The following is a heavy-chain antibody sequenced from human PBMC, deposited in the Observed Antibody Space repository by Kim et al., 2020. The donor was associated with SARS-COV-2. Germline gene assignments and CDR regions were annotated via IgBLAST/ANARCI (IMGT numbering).Heavy chain of an antibody. Sequence: GGSLRLSCAVSGFTFSSFWMSWVRQAPGKGLEWVANINQDGSEKNYVDSVKGRFTIARDNAKKSLYLQMNSLRAEDTAVYYCATHRSLGYWGTGTLVTVSS. J-gene: IGHJ4*02. V-gene: IGHV3-7*01. D-gene: IGHD7-27*01. CDR1: GFTFSSFW. CDR3: ATHRSLGY. CDR2: INQDGSEK.